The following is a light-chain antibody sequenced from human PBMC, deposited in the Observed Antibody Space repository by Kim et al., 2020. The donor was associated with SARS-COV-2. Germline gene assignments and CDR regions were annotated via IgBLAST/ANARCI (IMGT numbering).Light chain of an antibody. J-gene: IGKJ4*01. Sequence: DIQLTQSPSFLSASVGDRVTITCRASQGISSYLVWYQQKPGKAPKLLVYAASTLQSGVPSRFSGGGSGTEFTLTISSLQPEDFATYYCQQLNSYRSTFGGGTKVEIK. CDR3: QQLNSYRST. CDR1: QGISSY. CDR2: AAS. V-gene: IGKV1-9*01.